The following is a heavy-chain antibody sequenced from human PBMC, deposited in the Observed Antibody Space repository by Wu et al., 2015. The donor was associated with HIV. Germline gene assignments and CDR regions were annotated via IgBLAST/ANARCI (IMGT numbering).Heavy chain of an antibody. V-gene: IGHV1-69*11. CDR2: IIPKLGTK. J-gene: IGHJ4*02. CDR1: GGTFSSYA. Sequence: QVQLVQSGAEVKKPGSSVKVSCKASGGTFSSYAISWVRQAPGQGLEWMGRIIPKLGTKRYAQKFQGRVTIIADESTRTAYMELSRLKSEDTAVYYCARQRAYTSGWYIFDYWGQGTLVTVSS. CDR3: ARQRAYTSGWYIFDY. D-gene: IGHD6-19*01.